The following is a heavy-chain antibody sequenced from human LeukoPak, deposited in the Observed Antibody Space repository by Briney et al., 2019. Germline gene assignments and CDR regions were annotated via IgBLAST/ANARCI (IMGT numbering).Heavy chain of an antibody. CDR3: ARSPEGAFDY. J-gene: IGHJ4*02. V-gene: IGHV4-39*01. CDR2: IYYSGST. Sequence: SETLSLTCTVSGGSISSSSYYWGWIRQPPGKGLEWIGSIYYSGSTYYNPSLKSRVTISVDTSKNQFSLKLSSVTAAGTAVYYCARSPEGAFDYWGQGTLVTVSS. D-gene: IGHD3-16*01. CDR1: GGSISSSSYY.